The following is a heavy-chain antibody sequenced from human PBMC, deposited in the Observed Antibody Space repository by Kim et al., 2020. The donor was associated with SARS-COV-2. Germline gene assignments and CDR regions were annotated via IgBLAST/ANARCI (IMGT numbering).Heavy chain of an antibody. CDR2: MYYSGNR. D-gene: IGHD3-9*01. CDR1: GGSVSSPSYY. CDR3: VRSFLYNILTGFYNFDS. J-gene: IGHJ4*02. Sequence: SETLSLTCTVSGGSVSSPSYYRGWIRQPPGKGLDWIGSMYYSGNRFYNSSLKSRVTMSVDTSKNQFSLRLKSVTVADTAVYYCVRSFLYNILTGFYNFDSWGQGTPVTVAS. V-gene: IGHV4-39*01.